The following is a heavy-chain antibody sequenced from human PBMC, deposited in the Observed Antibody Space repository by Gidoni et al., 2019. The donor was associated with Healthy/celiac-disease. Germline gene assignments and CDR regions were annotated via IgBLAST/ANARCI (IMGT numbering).Heavy chain of an antibody. Sequence: EVKLVQSEAEVTKPGESLKISCKGSGYSFTSYWIGWVRQMPGKGLEWMGIIYPGDSDTRYSPSFQGQVTISADKSISTAYLQWSSLKASDTAMYYCARRWENVDRTSCFDYWGQGTLVTVSS. V-gene: IGHV5-51*01. CDR1: GYSFTSYW. CDR3: ARRWENVDRTSCFDY. J-gene: IGHJ4*02. D-gene: IGHD1-26*01. CDR2: IYPGDSDT.